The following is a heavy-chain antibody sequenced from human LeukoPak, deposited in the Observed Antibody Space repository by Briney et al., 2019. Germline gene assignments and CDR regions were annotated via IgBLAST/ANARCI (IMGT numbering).Heavy chain of an antibody. CDR1: GFTFSSYA. V-gene: IGHV3-23*01. Sequence: GGSLRLSCAASGFTFSSYAMSWVRQAPGKGLEWVSAISGSGGSTYYADSVKGRFTISRDNSKNTLYLQMNSLRAEDTAVYYCANLPTYSGYDWGTYYYYGMDVWGQGTTVTVSS. D-gene: IGHD5-12*01. CDR3: ANLPTYSGYDWGTYYYYGMDV. CDR2: ISGSGGST. J-gene: IGHJ6*02.